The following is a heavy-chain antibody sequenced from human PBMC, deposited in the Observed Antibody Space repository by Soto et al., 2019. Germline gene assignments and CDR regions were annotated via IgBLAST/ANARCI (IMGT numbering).Heavy chain of an antibody. Sequence: LQPPGKALEWLALIDWDDDKYYSTSLKTRLTISKDTSKNQVVLTMTNMDPVDTATYYCARMTHLRYYDYWGQGTLVTVSS. D-gene: IGHD3-16*01. V-gene: IGHV2-70*01. CDR2: IDWDDDK. CDR3: ARMTHLRYYDY. J-gene: IGHJ4*02.